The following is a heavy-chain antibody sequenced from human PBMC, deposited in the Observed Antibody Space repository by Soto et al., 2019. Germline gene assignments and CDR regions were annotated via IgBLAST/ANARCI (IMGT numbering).Heavy chain of an antibody. V-gene: IGHV3-48*01. CDR1: GFTFSSYS. J-gene: IGHJ4*02. D-gene: IGHD3-22*01. CDR2: ISSSSSTI. Sequence: PGGSLRLSCAASGFTFSSYSMNWVRQAPGKGLEWVSYISSSSSTIYYADSVKGRFTISRDNSKNTLYLQMNSLRAEDTAVYYCARVDDSSGYYQYYFDYWGQGTLVTVSS. CDR3: ARVDDSSGYYQYYFDY.